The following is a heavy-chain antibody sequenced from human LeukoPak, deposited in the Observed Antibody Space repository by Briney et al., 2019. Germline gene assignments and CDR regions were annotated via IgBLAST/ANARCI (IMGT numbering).Heavy chain of an antibody. Sequence: GESLKISCKGSGYSFSNYWIGWVRQMPGNGLEWMGMIFPGDSDTRYSPSFEGQVTISADKSISTAYLQWSSLKASDTAMYYCARHGSSYYEPRYNWLDPWGQGTLVTVSS. J-gene: IGHJ5*02. CDR3: ARHGSSYYEPRYNWLDP. D-gene: IGHD3-16*01. V-gene: IGHV5-51*01. CDR2: IFPGDSDT. CDR1: GYSFSNYW.